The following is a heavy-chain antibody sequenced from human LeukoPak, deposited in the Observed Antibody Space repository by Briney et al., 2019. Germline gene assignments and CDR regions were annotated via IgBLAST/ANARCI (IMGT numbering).Heavy chain of an antibody. Sequence: GGSLRLSCAASGFTFSSYWMHWVRQAPGKGLVWVSRINSDGSSTSYADSVKGRFTISRDNAKSTLYLQMNSLRAEDTAVYYCARGDDFETDAFDIWGQGTMVTVSS. V-gene: IGHV3-74*01. CDR1: GFTFSSYW. D-gene: IGHD3/OR15-3a*01. CDR2: INSDGSST. J-gene: IGHJ3*02. CDR3: ARGDDFETDAFDI.